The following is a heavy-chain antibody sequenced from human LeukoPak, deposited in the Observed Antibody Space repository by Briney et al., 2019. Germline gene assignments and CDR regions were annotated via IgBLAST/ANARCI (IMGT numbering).Heavy chain of an antibody. J-gene: IGHJ2*01. CDR1: GGSISSYY. V-gene: IGHV4-59*01. Sequence: PSETLSLTCTVSGGSISSYYWSWIRQPPGKGLEWIGYIYYSGSTNYNPSLKSRVTISVDTSKNQFSLKLSSVTAADTAVYYCARAEGIGYPYWYFDLWGRGTLVTVSS. D-gene: IGHD5-12*01. CDR3: ARAEGIGYPYWYFDL. CDR2: IYYSGST.